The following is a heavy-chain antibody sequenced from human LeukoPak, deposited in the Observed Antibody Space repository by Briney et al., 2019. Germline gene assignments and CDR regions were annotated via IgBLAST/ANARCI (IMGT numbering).Heavy chain of an antibody. D-gene: IGHD3-10*01. CDR3: ATLRYGSGSYYADY. V-gene: IGHV3-30*03. J-gene: IGHJ4*02. CDR1: GFTFRNYG. Sequence: GGSLRLSCAASGFTFRNYGMHWVRQAPGKGLEWVSIISYDGSNKYYADSVKGRFTISRDNSQSTLYLQMNSLRTEDTAIYFCATLRYGSGSYYADYWGQGTQVTVSS. CDR2: ISYDGSNK.